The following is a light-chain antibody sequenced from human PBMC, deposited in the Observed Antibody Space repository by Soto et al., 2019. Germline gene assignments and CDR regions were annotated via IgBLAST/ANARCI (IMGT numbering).Light chain of an antibody. CDR2: HVA. CDR1: SSDVGGYNF. J-gene: IGLJ1*01. V-gene: IGLV2-11*01. CDR3: CSYAGSYTDV. Sequence: QSVLTQPRSVSGSPGQSVTISCTGSSSDVGGYNFVSWYQQHPGKAPRVIIFHVATRPSGVPDRFSGSKSGDTASLTISGLQAEDEADYYCCSYAGSYTDVFGTGTKVTVL.